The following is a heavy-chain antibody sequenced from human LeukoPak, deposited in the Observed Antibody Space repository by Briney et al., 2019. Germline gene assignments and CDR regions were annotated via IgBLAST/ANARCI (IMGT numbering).Heavy chain of an antibody. CDR3: ASLLGDKTIFDY. V-gene: IGHV3-7*01. CDR1: EFIFSSRW. J-gene: IGHJ4*02. CDR2: IKRDGSGE. D-gene: IGHD1-26*01. Sequence: PGGSLRLSCAASEFIFSSRWMSWVSQAPGKGLEWVANIKRDGSGEYYVDSVKGRFTISRDNAKNSLYLQMNSLRAEDTAVYYCASLLGDKTIFDYWGQGTLVTVSS.